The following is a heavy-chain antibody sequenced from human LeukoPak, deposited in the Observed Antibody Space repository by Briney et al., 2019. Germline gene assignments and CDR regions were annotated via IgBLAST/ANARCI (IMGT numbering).Heavy chain of an antibody. CDR3: VRMSNELPDY. V-gene: IGHV4-39*01. Sequence: SEPLSLTCTVSGGSISSNSYRWGWIRQPPGKGLEWIGTICHSGSTYYNPSLKSRVTISVDTSKNQFSLRLSSVTAADTALYYCVRMSNELPDYWGQGTLVTFSS. J-gene: IGHJ4*02. D-gene: IGHD5-24*01. CDR1: GGSISSNSYR. CDR2: ICHSGST.